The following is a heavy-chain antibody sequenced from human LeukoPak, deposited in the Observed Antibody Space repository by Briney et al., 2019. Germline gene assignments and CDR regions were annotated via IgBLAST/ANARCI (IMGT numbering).Heavy chain of an antibody. CDR1: GSTVSSNY. Sequence: TGGSLRLSCAASGSTVSSNYMSWVRQAPGKGLEWVSVIYSGGSTYYADSVKGRFTISRHNSKNTLYLQMNSLRAEDTAVYYCARSRPYDYVWGSYRQYYFDYWGQGTLVTVSS. CDR2: IYSGGST. D-gene: IGHD3-16*02. V-gene: IGHV3-53*04. CDR3: ARSRPYDYVWGSYRQYYFDY. J-gene: IGHJ4*02.